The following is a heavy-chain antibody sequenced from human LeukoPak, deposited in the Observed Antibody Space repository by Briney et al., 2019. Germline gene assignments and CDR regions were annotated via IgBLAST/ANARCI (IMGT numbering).Heavy chain of an antibody. CDR2: ISADNGNT. CDR1: GYTFTSYG. J-gene: IGHJ4*02. Sequence: ASVKVSCKASGYTFTSYGISWVRHAPGQGLEWMGWISADNGNTNYAQKLQGSVTMTTDTSTSTAYMELRSLRSDDTAVYYCARDFTYGGPFDYWGQGTLVTVSS. V-gene: IGHV1-18*01. CDR3: ARDFTYGGPFDY. D-gene: IGHD4/OR15-4a*01.